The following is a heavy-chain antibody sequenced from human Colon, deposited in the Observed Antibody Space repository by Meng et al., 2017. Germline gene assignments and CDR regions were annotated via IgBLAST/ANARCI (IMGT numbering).Heavy chain of an antibody. CDR2: INGGAGAT. CDR1: GYTITGCG. D-gene: IGHD3-3*01. J-gene: IGHJ4*02. Sequence: VESGPEVEKPGAALRVSCKASGYTITGCGNHWVRQAQGQGLEWLGMINGGAGATTYSQKFQDRLTISGDTSATTAYMELSRLTSEDTAVDFCSRAISFDTWIFGDSWGQGTLVTVSS. V-gene: IGHV1-3*01. CDR3: SRAISFDTWIFGDS.